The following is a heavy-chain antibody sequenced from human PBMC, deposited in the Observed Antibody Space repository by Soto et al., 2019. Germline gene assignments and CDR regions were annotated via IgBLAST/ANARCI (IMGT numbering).Heavy chain of an antibody. Sequence: SETLSLTCTVSGGSMRNYFWTWIRQPPGKGLEWIGYIHYSGTTSFFPSYNPSLRSRVTISEDTSKNQFSLKLLSVTTADTAIYFCARGHSYYYSSPASYPFDFWGQGTLVTVSS. CDR3: ARGHSYYYSSPASYPFDF. CDR1: GGSMRNYF. D-gene: IGHD2-21*02. V-gene: IGHV4-59*01. CDR2: IHYSGTT. J-gene: IGHJ4*02.